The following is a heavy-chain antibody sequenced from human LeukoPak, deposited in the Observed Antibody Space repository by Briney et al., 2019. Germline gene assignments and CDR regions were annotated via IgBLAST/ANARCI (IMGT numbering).Heavy chain of an antibody. CDR1: GGSISSGSYY. CDR2: IYTSGST. Sequence: SQTLSLTCTVSGGSISSGSYYWRWIRQPAGKGLEWIGRIYTSGSTNYNPSLKSRVTISVDTSKNQFSLKLSSVTAADTAVYYCARDTTGSSLDYWGQGTLVTVSS. V-gene: IGHV4-61*02. D-gene: IGHD1-26*01. J-gene: IGHJ4*02. CDR3: ARDTTGSSLDY.